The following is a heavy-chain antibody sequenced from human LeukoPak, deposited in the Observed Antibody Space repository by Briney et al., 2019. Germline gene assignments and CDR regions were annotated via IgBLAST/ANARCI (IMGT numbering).Heavy chain of an antibody. CDR3: ARVPLTYYDFWSGYYKSTGWFDP. D-gene: IGHD3-3*01. CDR1: GGSVSSGSYY. J-gene: IGHJ5*02. CDR2: IYYSGST. V-gene: IGHV4-61*01. Sequence: SETLSLTCTVSGGSVSSGSYYWSWIRQPPGKGLEWIGYIYYSGSTNYNPSLKSRVTISVDTSKNQFSLKLSSVTAADTAVYYCARVPLTYYDFWSGYYKSTGWFDPWGQGTLVTVSS.